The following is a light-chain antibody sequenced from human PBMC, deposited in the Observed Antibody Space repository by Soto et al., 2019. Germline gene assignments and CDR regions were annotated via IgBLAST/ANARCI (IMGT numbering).Light chain of an antibody. CDR3: AAWDDSLNGRYV. Sequence: QSVLTQPPSASGTPGQRVTISCSGSSSNIGSNTVNWYQQLPGTAPKLLIYSNSQRPSGVPDRFSGSKSGTSASLAISGLQSEEEADYYCAAWDDSLNGRYVFGTGTKLTVL. J-gene: IGLJ1*01. V-gene: IGLV1-44*01. CDR1: SSNIGSNT. CDR2: SNS.